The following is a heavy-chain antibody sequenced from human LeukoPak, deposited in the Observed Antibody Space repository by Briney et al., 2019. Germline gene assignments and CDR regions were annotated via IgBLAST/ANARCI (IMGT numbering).Heavy chain of an antibody. J-gene: IGHJ6*02. D-gene: IGHD5-18*01. CDR2: INHSGST. Sequence: SETLSLTCVVYGGSFSGYYWTWIRQPPGKGLECIGEINHSGSTNYNPSLKSRVTISVDTSKNQFSLKLSSVTAPDTAVYYCARVDPAMVNYGLDVWGQGTTVTVSS. CDR1: GGSFSGYY. V-gene: IGHV4-34*01. CDR3: ARVDPAMVNYGLDV.